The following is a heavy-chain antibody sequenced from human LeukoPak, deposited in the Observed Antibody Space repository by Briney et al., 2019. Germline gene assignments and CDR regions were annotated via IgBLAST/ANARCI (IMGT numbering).Heavy chain of an antibody. CDR2: INHSGST. Sequence: SETLSLTCAVYGGSFSGYYWSWIRLPPGKGLEWIGEINHSGSTNYNPSLKSGVTISLDTSKNQFSLKLSSVTAADTAVYYCATIVRLGYCSSTSCLYNWFDAWGQGTLVTVSS. J-gene: IGHJ5*02. CDR3: ATIVRLGYCSSTSCLYNWFDA. D-gene: IGHD2-2*01. V-gene: IGHV4-34*01. CDR1: GGSFSGYY.